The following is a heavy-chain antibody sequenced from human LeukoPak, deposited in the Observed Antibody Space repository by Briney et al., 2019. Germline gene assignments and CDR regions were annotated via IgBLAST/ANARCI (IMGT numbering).Heavy chain of an antibody. V-gene: IGHV3-53*01. CDR2: IYSGGST. CDR1: GFTFSSHT. J-gene: IGHJ4*02. CDR3: ARDFNSVDY. D-gene: IGHD4-23*01. Sequence: GGSLRLSCAASGFTFSSHTMHWVRQAPGKGPEWVSVIYSGGSTYYADSVKGRFTISRDNSKNTLYLQMNSLRAEDTAVYYCARDFNSVDYWGQGTLVTVSS.